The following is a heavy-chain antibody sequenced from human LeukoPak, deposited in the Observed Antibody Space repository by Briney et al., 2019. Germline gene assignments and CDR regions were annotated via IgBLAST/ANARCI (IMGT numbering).Heavy chain of an antibody. J-gene: IGHJ4*02. Sequence: SETLSLTCTVSGGAIRSYYWSWIRHSPGKGLEWIGYINYSGSTNYNPSLKSRVSISVDTSKNQFSLKLSSVTAADTAVYYCATGGGRGYSYGYYYWGQGTLVTVSS. CDR2: INYSGST. D-gene: IGHD5-18*01. V-gene: IGHV4-59*08. CDR3: ATGGGRGYSYGYYY. CDR1: GGAIRSYY.